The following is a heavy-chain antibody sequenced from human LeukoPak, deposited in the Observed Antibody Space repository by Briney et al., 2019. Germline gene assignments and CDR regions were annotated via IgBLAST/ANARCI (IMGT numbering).Heavy chain of an antibody. D-gene: IGHD2-21*02. CDR2: IYHSGST. CDR1: GYSISSGYY. J-gene: IGHJ5*02. Sequence: SETLSLTCTVSGYSISSGYYWGWVRQPPGKGLEWIGSIYHSGSTYYHPSLKSRLTMSVDTSKNKFSLKLRSVTAADTAVYHCAMVTARSGWFDPWGQGTLVTVSS. V-gene: IGHV4-38-2*02. CDR3: AMVTARSGWFDP.